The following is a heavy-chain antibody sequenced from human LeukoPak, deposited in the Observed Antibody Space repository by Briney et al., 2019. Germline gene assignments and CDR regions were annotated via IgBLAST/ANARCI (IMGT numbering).Heavy chain of an antibody. Sequence: HWASVKVSCKASVYTFTSYGISWVRQAPGQRLEWMGWINAGNGNTRYSQRFQGGVTITRDTSASTAYMELSSLRSEDTAVYYCARGYSYGYGTIKNFDYWGQGTLVTVSS. D-gene: IGHD5-18*01. CDR3: ARGYSYGYGTIKNFDY. V-gene: IGHV1-3*01. J-gene: IGHJ4*02. CDR2: INAGNGNT. CDR1: VYTFTSYG.